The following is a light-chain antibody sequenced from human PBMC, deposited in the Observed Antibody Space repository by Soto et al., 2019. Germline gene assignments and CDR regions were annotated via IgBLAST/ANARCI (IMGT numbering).Light chain of an antibody. CDR2: DNN. J-gene: IGLJ1*01. CDR1: SSNVGNNY. V-gene: IGLV1-51*01. CDR3: GTWVTSLSVGHV. Sequence: QSVLTQPPSVSAAPGQKVTIACSGSSSNVGNNYVSWYQQLPGTAPKLLIYDNNKRPSGIPDRFSGSNSGSSATLAITGLQTGDEVDYYCGTWVTSLSVGHVFGTGTKVTVL.